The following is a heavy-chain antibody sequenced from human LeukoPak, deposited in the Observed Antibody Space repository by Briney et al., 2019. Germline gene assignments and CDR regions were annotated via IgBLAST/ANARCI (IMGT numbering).Heavy chain of an antibody. Sequence: PGGSLRLSCAASGFTLSSYWMSWVRQAPGKGLEWVANIKQDGSEKYYVDSVKGRFTISRDNAKNSLYLQMNSLRAEDTAVYYCARGPLGYCSSSSTSCTYYYYYYMDVWGKGTTVTISS. J-gene: IGHJ6*03. CDR1: GFTLSSYW. V-gene: IGHV3-7*01. D-gene: IGHD2-2*01. CDR3: ARGPLGYCSSSSTSCTYYYYYYMDV. CDR2: IKQDGSEK.